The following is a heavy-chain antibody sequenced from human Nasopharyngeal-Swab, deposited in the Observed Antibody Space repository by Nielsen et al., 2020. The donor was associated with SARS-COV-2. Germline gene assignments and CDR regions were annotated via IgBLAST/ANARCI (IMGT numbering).Heavy chain of an antibody. Sequence: ASVKVSCKASGYTFTSYGISWVRQAPGQGLEWMGWISAYNGNTNYAQKLQGRVTMTTDTSTSTAYMELRSLRSDDTAVYYCARAILSQRGWGYYMDVWGKGTTVTVSS. D-gene: IGHD2-15*01. CDR2: ISAYNGNT. CDR3: ARAILSQRGWGYYMDV. J-gene: IGHJ6*03. CDR1: GYTFTSYG. V-gene: IGHV1-18*04.